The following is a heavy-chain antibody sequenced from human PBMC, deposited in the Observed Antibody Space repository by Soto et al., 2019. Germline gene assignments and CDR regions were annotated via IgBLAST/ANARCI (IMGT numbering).Heavy chain of an antibody. CDR1: GASISGFY. CDR2: IYATGTT. V-gene: IGHV4-4*07. Sequence: SETLSLTGTVSGASISGFYCSWIRKSAWKGLEWIGRIYATGTTDYNPSLKSRVMMSVETSKKQFSLKLRSVTAADTAVYYCVRDGTKTLRDWFDPCGQGTSVAVSS. CDR3: VRDGTKTLRDWFDP. D-gene: IGHD1-1*01. J-gene: IGHJ5*02.